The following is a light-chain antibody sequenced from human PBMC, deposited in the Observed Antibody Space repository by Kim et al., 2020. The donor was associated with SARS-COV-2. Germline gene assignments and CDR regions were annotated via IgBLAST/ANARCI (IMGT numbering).Light chain of an antibody. V-gene: IGKV3-15*01. Sequence: VSPGERATLSCRASQSVTSNLAWYQHKPGQPPRLLIYVASTRATGVPDRFSGSGSGTEFTLTISSLQSEDFALYYCQQYNNWPITFGQGTRLETK. CDR3: QQYNNWPIT. CDR1: QSVTSN. J-gene: IGKJ5*01. CDR2: VAS.